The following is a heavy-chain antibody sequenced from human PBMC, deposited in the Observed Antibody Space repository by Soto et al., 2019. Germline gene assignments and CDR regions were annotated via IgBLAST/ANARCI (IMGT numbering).Heavy chain of an antibody. CDR1: GYSISSGYY. Sequence: PSETLSLTCAVSGYSISSGYYWGWIRQPPGKGLEWIGSIYHSGSTYYNPSLKSRVTISVDTSKNQFSLKLGSVTAADTAVYYCARDKHGNPFDYWGQGTLVTVSS. J-gene: IGHJ4*02. V-gene: IGHV4-38-2*02. CDR2: IYHSGST. CDR3: ARDKHGNPFDY. D-gene: IGHD2-15*01.